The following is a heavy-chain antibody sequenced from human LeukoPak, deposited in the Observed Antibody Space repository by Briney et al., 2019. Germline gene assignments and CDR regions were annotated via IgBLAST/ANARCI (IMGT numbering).Heavy chain of an antibody. V-gene: IGHV1-2*02. CDR3: AREMVPHVVLRYFDWSNWFDP. CDR1: GYTFTGYY. Sequence: ASVKVSCKASGYTFTGYYMHWVRQAPGQGLEWMGWINPNSGGTNYAQKFQGRVTMTRDTSISTAYMELSRLRSDDTAVYYCAREMVPHVVLRYFDWSNWFDPWGQGTLVTVSP. D-gene: IGHD3-9*01. J-gene: IGHJ5*02. CDR2: INPNSGGT.